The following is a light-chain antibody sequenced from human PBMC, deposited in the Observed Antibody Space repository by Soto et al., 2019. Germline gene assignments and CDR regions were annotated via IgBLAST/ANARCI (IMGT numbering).Light chain of an antibody. CDR1: QSVTGSY. J-gene: IGKJ1*01. CDR3: QQYGTSPRT. Sequence: EIVLTQSPGTLSVSPGERATISCRASQSVTGSYLAWYQQEPGHAPRLLIYAASSRATGIPDRFSGSGSGTDFTLTISRLEPEDFAVYFCQQYGTSPRTFGQGTKVEIK. CDR2: AAS. V-gene: IGKV3-20*01.